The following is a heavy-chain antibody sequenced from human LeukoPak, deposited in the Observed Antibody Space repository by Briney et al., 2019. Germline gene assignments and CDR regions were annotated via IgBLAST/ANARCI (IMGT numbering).Heavy chain of an antibody. Sequence: GGSLRLSCAASGFTFDDYAMHWVRQAPGKGLEWVSGISWNSGIIGYADSVKGRFTISRDNAKNSLYLQMNSLRAEDTALYYCAKDMRRYCSSTSCYHAFDYWGQGTLVTVSS. CDR1: GFTFDDYA. CDR2: ISWNSGII. CDR3: AKDMRRYCSSTSCYHAFDY. J-gene: IGHJ4*02. V-gene: IGHV3-9*01. D-gene: IGHD2-2*01.